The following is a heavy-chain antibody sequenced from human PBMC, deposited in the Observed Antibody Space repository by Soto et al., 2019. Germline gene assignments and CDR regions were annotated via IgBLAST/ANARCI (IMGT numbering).Heavy chain of an antibody. Sequence: EVQLLESGGGLVQPGGSLRLSCAASGFTFSSYAMSWVRQAPGKGLEWVSAISGSGGSTYYADSVKGRFTISRDNSKNTLYLQMNSLRAEDTAVYYCAKRDAWGLAYYYYGMDVWGQGTTVTVSS. CDR2: ISGSGGST. CDR1: GFTFSSYA. V-gene: IGHV3-23*01. D-gene: IGHD7-27*01. J-gene: IGHJ6*02. CDR3: AKRDAWGLAYYYYGMDV.